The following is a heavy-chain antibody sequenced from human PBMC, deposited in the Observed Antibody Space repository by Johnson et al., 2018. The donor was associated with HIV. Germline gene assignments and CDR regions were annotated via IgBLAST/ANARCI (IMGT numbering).Heavy chain of an antibody. Sequence: QVQLVESGGGVVQPGRSLRLSCAASGFTFSSYGMHWVRQAPGKGLEWVAVISYDGNNKYYADSVKGRFTISRDNSKNTLYLQINSLRDEDTAVYYCAKDAYDYGDYGAFDIWGQGTMVTVSS. V-gene: IGHV3-30*18. CDR3: AKDAYDYGDYGAFDI. J-gene: IGHJ3*02. D-gene: IGHD4-17*01. CDR2: ISYDGNNK. CDR1: GFTFSSYG.